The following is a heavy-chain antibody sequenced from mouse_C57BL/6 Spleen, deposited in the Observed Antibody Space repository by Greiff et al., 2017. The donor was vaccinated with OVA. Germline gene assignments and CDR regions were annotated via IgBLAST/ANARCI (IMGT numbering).Heavy chain of an antibody. CDR2: IYPGSGST. CDR3: ARPIYDGYYEWFAY. CDR1: GYTFTSYW. J-gene: IGHJ3*01. D-gene: IGHD2-3*01. V-gene: IGHV1-55*01. Sequence: VQLQQPGAELVKPGASVKMSCKASGYTFTSYWITWVKQRPGQGLAWIGDIYPGSGSTNYNEKFKSKATLTVDTSSSTAYMQLSSLTSEDSAVYYCARPIYDGYYEWFAYWGQGTLVTVSA.